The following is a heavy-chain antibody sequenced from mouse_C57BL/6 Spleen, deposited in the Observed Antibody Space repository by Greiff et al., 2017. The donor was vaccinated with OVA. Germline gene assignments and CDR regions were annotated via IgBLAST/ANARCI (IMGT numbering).Heavy chain of an antibody. V-gene: IGHV10-1*01. D-gene: IGHD1-1*01. CDR1: GFSFNTYA. Sequence: EVMLVESGGGLVQPKGSLKLSCAASGFSFNTYAMNWVRQAPGKGLEWVARIRSKSNNYATYYADSVKDRFTISRDDSESMLYLQMNNLKTEDTAMYYCVREDYSYAMDYWGQGTSVTVSS. CDR2: IRSKSNNYAT. CDR3: VREDYSYAMDY. J-gene: IGHJ4*01.